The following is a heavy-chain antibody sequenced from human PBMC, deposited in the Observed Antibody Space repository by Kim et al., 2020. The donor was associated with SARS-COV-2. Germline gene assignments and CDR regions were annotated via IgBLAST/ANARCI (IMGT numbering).Heavy chain of an antibody. J-gene: IGHJ6*02. CDR2: IYYSGST. CDR3: ARGLVPAPRNGMDV. D-gene: IGHD2-2*01. CDR1: GGSISSGDYY. Sequence: SETLSLTCTVSGGSISSGDYYWSWIRQPPGKGLEWIGYIYYSGSTYYNPSLKSRVTISVDTSKNQFSLKLSSVTAADTAVYYCARGLVPAPRNGMDVWGQGTTVTVSS. V-gene: IGHV4-30-4*01.